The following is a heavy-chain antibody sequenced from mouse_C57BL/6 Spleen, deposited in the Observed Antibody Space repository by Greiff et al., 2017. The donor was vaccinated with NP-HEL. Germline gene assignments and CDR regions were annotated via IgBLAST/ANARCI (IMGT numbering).Heavy chain of an antibody. CDR1: GFTFSDYY. V-gene: IGHV5-16*01. D-gene: IGHD2-5*01. J-gene: IGHJ4*01. CDR3: ARDRAYYSNRYAMDY. CDR2: INYDGSST. Sequence: EVKLVESEGGLVQPGSSMKLSCTASGFTFSDYYMAWVRQVPEKGLEWVANINYDGSSTYYLDSLKSRFIISRDNAKNILYLQMSSLKSEDTATYYCARDRAYYSNRYAMDYWGQGTSVTVSS.